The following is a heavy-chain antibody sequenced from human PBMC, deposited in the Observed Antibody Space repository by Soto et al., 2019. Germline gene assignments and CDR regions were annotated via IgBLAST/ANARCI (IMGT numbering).Heavy chain of an antibody. CDR2: IYPGDSDT. Sequence: GEAVKSSGKGCGESVSNYWRGWVRQMPGKGLEWMGIIYPGDSDTRYSPSFQGQVTISADKSISTAYLQWSSLKASDTAMYYCARQHHATVTTVDYWGQGTLVTVSS. CDR1: GESVSNYW. CDR3: ARQHHATVTTVDY. D-gene: IGHD4-4*01. J-gene: IGHJ4*02. V-gene: IGHV5-51*01.